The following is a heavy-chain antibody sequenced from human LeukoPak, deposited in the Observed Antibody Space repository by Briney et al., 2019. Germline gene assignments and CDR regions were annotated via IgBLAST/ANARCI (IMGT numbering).Heavy chain of an antibody. D-gene: IGHD4-17*01. J-gene: IGHJ4*02. Sequence: GGSLRLSCAASGFTFDDYTMHWVRQPPGKGLEWVSRITWDGGSTYYADSVKGRFTISRGNSKNSLYLQMNSLRTEDSALYYCTKDRTTSREGPFDYWGQGTLVTVSS. CDR3: TKDRTTSREGPFDY. CDR1: GFTFDDYT. V-gene: IGHV3-43*01. CDR2: ITWDGGST.